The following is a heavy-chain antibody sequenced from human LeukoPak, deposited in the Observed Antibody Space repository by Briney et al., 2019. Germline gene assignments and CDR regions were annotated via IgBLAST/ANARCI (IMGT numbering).Heavy chain of an antibody. Sequence: GGSLRLSCAASGFTFSSYAMHWVRQAPGKGLEWVAVISYDGSNKYYADSVKGRFTISRDNSKNTLYLQMNSLRAEDTAVYYCARDIGMATAYAFDIWGQGTMVTVSS. CDR3: ARDIGMATAYAFDI. D-gene: IGHD5-24*01. J-gene: IGHJ3*02. CDR1: GFTFSSYA. CDR2: ISYDGSNK. V-gene: IGHV3-30-3*01.